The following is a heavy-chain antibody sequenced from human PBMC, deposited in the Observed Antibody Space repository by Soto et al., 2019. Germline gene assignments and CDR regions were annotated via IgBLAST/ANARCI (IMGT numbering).Heavy chain of an antibody. J-gene: IGHJ1*01. CDR3: ATAEVHH. Sequence: GGSLRLSCAASGFTFGDYWMHWVRQTPGNGPEWVSRMTGDGRTTQYADSVKGRLTASRDKDKRTLYLQMNRLRAEDTAVYYCATAEVHHCRPGTLVTVSS. CDR1: GFTFGDYW. V-gene: IGHV3-74*03. CDR2: MTGDGRTT.